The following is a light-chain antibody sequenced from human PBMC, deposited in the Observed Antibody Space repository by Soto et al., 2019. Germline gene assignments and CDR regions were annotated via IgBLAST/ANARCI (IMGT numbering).Light chain of an antibody. V-gene: IGKV3-20*01. CDR2: GAS. CDR1: QSVSSSY. Sequence: EIVLTQSPGTLSLSPGERATLSCRASQSVSSSYLAWYQQKPGQAPRLLIYGASSRATGIPDRFSGGGSGTDFTLTISRLEPEDFAVYYCQQYNNWPLTFGGGTKVEIK. CDR3: QQYNNWPLT. J-gene: IGKJ4*02.